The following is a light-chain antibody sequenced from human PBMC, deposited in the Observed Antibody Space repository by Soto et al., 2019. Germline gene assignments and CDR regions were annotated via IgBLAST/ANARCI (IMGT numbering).Light chain of an antibody. CDR2: GAS. CDR1: QSVNIY. CDR3: QQYDDWLRLT. Sequence: EIVMTQSPATLSVSPGERATLSCRASQSVNIYLAWYQQNPGQAPRLLIFGASSRATGIPARFSGSGSGTEFTLTISSLQSEDFAVYFCQQYDDWLRLTFGGGTKVEIK. J-gene: IGKJ4*01. V-gene: IGKV3D-15*01.